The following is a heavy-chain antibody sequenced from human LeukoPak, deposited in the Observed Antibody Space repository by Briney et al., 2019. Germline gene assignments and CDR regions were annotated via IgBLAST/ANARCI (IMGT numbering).Heavy chain of an antibody. CDR3: ATTSYDILTGYYNLNFDY. Sequence: SVKVSCKASGGTFSSYAISWVRQAPGQGLKWMGGIIPIFGTANYAQKFQGRVTITADESTSTAYMELSSLRSEDTAVYYCATTSYDILTGYYNLNFDYWGQGTLVTVSS. CDR2: IIPIFGTA. D-gene: IGHD3-9*01. J-gene: IGHJ4*02. V-gene: IGHV1-69*13. CDR1: GGTFSSYA.